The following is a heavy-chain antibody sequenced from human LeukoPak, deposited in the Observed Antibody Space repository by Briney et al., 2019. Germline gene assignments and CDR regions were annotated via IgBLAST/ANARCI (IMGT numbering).Heavy chain of an antibody. J-gene: IGHJ4*02. V-gene: IGHV4-39*07. CDR1: GGSISSSSYY. CDR3: ARGHTRITMLRGSRSAYYFDY. D-gene: IGHD3-10*01. Sequence: SETLSLTCTVSGGSISSSSYYWGWLRQPPGKGLEWIGSIYHSGSTYSNPSLKIRFTISVDTSKNQFSLKLRSVTAADTAVYYCARGHTRITMLRGSRSAYYFDYWGQGTLVTVSS. CDR2: IYHSGST.